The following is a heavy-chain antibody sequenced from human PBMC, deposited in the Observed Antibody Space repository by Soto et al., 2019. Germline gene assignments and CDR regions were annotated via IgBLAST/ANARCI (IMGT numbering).Heavy chain of an antibody. D-gene: IGHD6-19*01. V-gene: IGHV6-1*01. J-gene: IGHJ6*02. CDR3: AREGSVWDVEDYHYGMDV. CDR1: GDSVSDTSVA. CDR2: TYYRSKWYT. Sequence: SQTLSLTCAISGDSVSDTSVAWNWIRQSPSRGLEWLGRTYYRSKWYTSYAVSVRSRITINPDTSKNQFSLQLNSVTPEDTAMYYCAREGSVWDVEDYHYGMDVWGQGTTVTVSS.